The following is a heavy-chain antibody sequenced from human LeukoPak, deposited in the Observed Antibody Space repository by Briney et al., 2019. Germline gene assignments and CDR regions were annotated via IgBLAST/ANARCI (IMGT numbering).Heavy chain of an antibody. J-gene: IGHJ6*02. CDR3: ARDNGLAAAGTYYYGMDV. D-gene: IGHD6-13*01. V-gene: IGHV4-59*12. CDR2: IYYSGST. CDR1: GGSISSYY. Sequence: SETLSLTCTVSGGSISSYYWSWIRQPPGKGLEWIGYIYYSGSTNYNPSLKSRVTISVDKSRIQFSLKLSSVTAADTAVYYCARDNGLAAAGTYYYGMDVWGQGTTVIVSS.